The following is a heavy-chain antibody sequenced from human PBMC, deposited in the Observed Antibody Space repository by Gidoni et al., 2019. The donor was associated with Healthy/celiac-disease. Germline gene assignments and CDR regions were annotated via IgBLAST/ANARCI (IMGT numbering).Heavy chain of an antibody. V-gene: IGHV4-39*01. CDR2: IYYSGST. J-gene: IGHJ3*02. Sequence: QLQLQESGPGLVKPSETLSLTCTVSGCSISSSSYYWGWIRQPPGKGLEWIGSIYYSGSTYYNPSLKSRVTISVDTSKNQFSLKLSSVTAADTAVYYCAQGRQPNAGAFDIWGQGTMVTVSS. CDR3: AQGRQPNAGAFDI. CDR1: GCSISSSSYY. D-gene: IGHD3-10*01.